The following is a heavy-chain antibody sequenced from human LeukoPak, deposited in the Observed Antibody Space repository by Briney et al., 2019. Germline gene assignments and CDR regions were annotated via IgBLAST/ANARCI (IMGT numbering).Heavy chain of an antibody. CDR3: ARDRSYANDY. J-gene: IGHJ4*02. Sequence: PGGSLRLSCAASGFTFSSYEMNWVRQAPGEGLEWVSYISSSGSTIYYTDSVKGRFTISRDNAKNSLYLQMNSLRAEDTAVYYCARDRSYANDYWAQGTLVSVSS. D-gene: IGHD1-26*01. CDR2: ISSSGSTI. V-gene: IGHV3-48*03. CDR1: GFTFSSYE.